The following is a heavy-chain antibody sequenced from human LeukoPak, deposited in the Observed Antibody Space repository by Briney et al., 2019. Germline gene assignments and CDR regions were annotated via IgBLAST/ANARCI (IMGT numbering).Heavy chain of an antibody. J-gene: IGHJ4*02. CDR1: GHTFTGYH. CDR3: ARAFAYISRYYFDS. D-gene: IGHD2-21*01. Sequence: ASVRVSCKASGHTFTGYHMHWVRQAPGQGLEYMGWINPNSGDTSYAQRFQGRVTMTTDTSITTAYMELSRLISDDTAVYYCARAFAYISRYYFDSWGQGTLVTVSS. CDR2: INPNSGDT. V-gene: IGHV1-2*02.